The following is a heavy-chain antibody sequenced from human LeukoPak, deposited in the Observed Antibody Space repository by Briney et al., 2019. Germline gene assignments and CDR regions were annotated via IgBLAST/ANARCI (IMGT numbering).Heavy chain of an antibody. Sequence: PGRSLRLSCAASGFTFSSYGMHWVRQAPGKGLEWVAVISYDGSNKYYADSVKGRFTISRDNSKNTLYLQMNSLRAEDTAVYYCAKGCGYSYGQFDYWGQGTLVTVSS. J-gene: IGHJ4*02. V-gene: IGHV3-30*18. D-gene: IGHD5-18*01. CDR1: GFTFSSYG. CDR3: AKGCGYSYGQFDY. CDR2: ISYDGSNK.